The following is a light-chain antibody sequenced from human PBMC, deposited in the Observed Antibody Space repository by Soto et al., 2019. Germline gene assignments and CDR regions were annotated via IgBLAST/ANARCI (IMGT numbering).Light chain of an antibody. V-gene: IGKV3-15*01. J-gene: IGKJ3*01. CDR2: RAT. Sequence: EIVMTQSPATLSVSPGERATLSCRAIQSVYTNLAWYQQKPGQPPRLLIYRATTRAPGNPARFSGSGSGTEFTLTISSLQSEDFAVYYCQQYNNWPPVTFGPGTKVDI. CDR1: QSVYTN. CDR3: QQYNNWPPVT.